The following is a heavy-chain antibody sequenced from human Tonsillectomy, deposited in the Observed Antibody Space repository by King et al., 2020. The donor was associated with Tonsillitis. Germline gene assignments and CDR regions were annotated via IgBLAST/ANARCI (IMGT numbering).Heavy chain of an antibody. D-gene: IGHD6-6*01. CDR3: ARDLASSSSLTGNDAFDI. CDR1: GDSVSSHSAA. Sequence: QVQLQQSGPGLVKPSQTLSLICAISGDSVSSHSAAWHWIRQSPSRGLEWLGRTYYRSKWYNDYAVSVKSRISINPDTSKNQFSLQLNSVTPEDTAVYYCARDLASSSSLTGNDAFDIWGQGTMVTVSS. J-gene: IGHJ3*02. V-gene: IGHV6-1*01. CDR2: TYYRSKWYN.